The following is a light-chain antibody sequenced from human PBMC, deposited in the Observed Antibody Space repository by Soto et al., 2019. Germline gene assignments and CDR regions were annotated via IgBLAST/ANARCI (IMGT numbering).Light chain of an antibody. Sequence: EIVLTQSPGTLSLSPGERATLSCRASQSVSSSYLAWYQQKPGQAPRLFIYGASSRATGIPDRFSGSGSGTDFTLTISRLEPEDFAVYYCQHLRTFGQGTKVEIK. CDR1: QSVSSSY. CDR3: QHLRT. V-gene: IGKV3-20*01. J-gene: IGKJ1*01. CDR2: GAS.